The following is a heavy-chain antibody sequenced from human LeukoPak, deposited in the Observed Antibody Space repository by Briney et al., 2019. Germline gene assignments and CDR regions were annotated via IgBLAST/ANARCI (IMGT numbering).Heavy chain of an antibody. D-gene: IGHD3-22*01. CDR3: AKDGYYDSSAYYYVRYFDL. CDR1: GFTFSSYG. CDR2: MSGSGGST. Sequence: GGSLRLSCAASGFTFSSYGMNWVCQAPGRGLEWVSAMSGSGGSTYYADSVKGRFTISRDNSKNTLYLQMNSLRAEDTAVYYCAKDGYYDSSAYYYVRYFDLWGRGTLVTVSS. V-gene: IGHV3-23*01. J-gene: IGHJ2*01.